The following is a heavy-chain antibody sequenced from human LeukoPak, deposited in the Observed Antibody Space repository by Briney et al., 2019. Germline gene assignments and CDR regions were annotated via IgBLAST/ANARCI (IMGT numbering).Heavy chain of an antibody. J-gene: IGHJ5*02. Sequence: SETLSLTCTVSGGSISSSSYYWGWIRQPPGKGLEWIGSIYYSGSTYYNPSLKSRVTISVDTSKNQFSLQLNSVTPEDTAVYYCARDLSDGTKRGSRFDPWGQGTLVTVSS. CDR3: ARDLSDGTKRGSRFDP. CDR2: IYYSGST. CDR1: GGSISSSSYY. V-gene: IGHV4-39*02. D-gene: IGHD1-1*01.